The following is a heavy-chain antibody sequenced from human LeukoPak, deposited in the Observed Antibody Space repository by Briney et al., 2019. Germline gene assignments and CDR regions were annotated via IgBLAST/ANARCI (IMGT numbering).Heavy chain of an antibody. J-gene: IGHJ4*02. D-gene: IGHD3-10*01. CDR1: GFTFSSCG. V-gene: IGHV3-30*02. CDR3: AKYRSYYGSGIDY. CDR2: TQYDGSYK. Sequence: GGSLRLSCAASGFTFSSCGMHWVRQAPGKGLEWVAFTQYDGSYKHYADSVKGRFTVSRDNSKNTLYLQMNSLRAEDTAVYYCAKYRSYYGSGIDYWGQGTLVTVSS.